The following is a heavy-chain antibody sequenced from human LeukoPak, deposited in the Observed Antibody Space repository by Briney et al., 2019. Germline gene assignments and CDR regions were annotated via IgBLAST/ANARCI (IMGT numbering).Heavy chain of an antibody. CDR2: IIPIFGTA. D-gene: IGHD2-15*01. CDR1: GYIFISYG. CDR3: ARGRVGSWFDP. J-gene: IGHJ5*02. Sequence: SVKVSCKASGYIFISYGISWVRQAPGQGLEWMGRIIPIFGTANYAQKFQGRVTITTDESTSTAYMELSSLRSEDTAVYYCARGRVGSWFDPWGQGTLVTVSS. V-gene: IGHV1-69*05.